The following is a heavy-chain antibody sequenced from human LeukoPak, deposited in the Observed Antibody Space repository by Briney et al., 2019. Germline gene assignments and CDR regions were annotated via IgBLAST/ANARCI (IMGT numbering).Heavy chain of an antibody. CDR1: GFTFSSYA. CDR3: AKPFHAPIAVAGTADDY. J-gene: IGHJ4*02. V-gene: IGHV3-23*01. Sequence: GGSLRLSCAASGFTFSSYAMSWVRQAPGKGLEWVSAISGSGGSTYYADSVKGRFTISRDNSKNTLYLQMNSLRAEDTAVYYCAKPFHAPIAVAGTADDYWGQGTLVTVSS. CDR2: ISGSGGST. D-gene: IGHD6-19*01.